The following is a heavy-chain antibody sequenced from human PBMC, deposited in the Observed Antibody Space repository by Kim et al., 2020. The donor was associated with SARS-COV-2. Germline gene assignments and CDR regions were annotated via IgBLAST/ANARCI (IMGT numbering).Heavy chain of an antibody. Sequence: SSAKAYAASVKGRFTISRDDSKNTAYLQMNSLKTEDTAVYYCTGDLPVDLWGQGTLVTVSS. V-gene: IGHV3-73*01. CDR2: SSAK. J-gene: IGHJ5*02. CDR3: TGDLPVDL.